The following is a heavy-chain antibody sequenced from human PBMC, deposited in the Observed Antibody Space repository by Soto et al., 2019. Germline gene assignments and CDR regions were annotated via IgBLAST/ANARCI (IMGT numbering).Heavy chain of an antibody. Sequence: VQLLQSGGGLVQPGASLRLSCAASGFAFSDYYMTWIRQAPGKGLEWVSYISSSGNSIYYADSVRGRITVSRDNAKTSIFLQMNSLRAEGAAVYYCASRGAAGRSFDYWGLGTLVNVSP. D-gene: IGHD6-13*01. CDR3: ASRGAAGRSFDY. J-gene: IGHJ4*02. CDR1: GFAFSDYY. V-gene: IGHV3-11*01. CDR2: ISSSGNSI.